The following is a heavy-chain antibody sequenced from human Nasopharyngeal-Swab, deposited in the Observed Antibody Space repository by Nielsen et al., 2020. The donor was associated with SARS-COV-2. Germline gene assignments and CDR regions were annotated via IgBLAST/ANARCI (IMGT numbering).Heavy chain of an antibody. V-gene: IGHV2-26*01. D-gene: IGHD6-13*01. J-gene: IGHJ6*02. Sequence: WIRQPPGKALEWLAHIFSNDEKSYSTSLESRLTISKDTSKSQVVLTMTNMDPVDTATYSCARTLLAAGGYYYYGMDLCGQGTTVTVSS. CDR2: IFSNDEK. CDR3: ARTLLAAGGYYYYGMDL.